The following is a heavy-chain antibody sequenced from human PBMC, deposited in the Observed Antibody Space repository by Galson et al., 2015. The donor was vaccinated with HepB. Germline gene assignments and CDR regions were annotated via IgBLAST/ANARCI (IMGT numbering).Heavy chain of an antibody. CDR2: IWYDGSRK. J-gene: IGHJ4*02. D-gene: IGHD1-26*01. CDR3: ARNGGGSYHHDY. CDR1: GFTFSSYG. V-gene: IGHV3-33*01. Sequence: SLRLSCAASGFTFSSYGMHWVRQAPGKGLEWVAVIWYDGSRKYYVDSVKGRFTISRDTSKNTLYLQMNDLRAEDTAVYYCARNGGGSYHHDYWGQGTLVTISS.